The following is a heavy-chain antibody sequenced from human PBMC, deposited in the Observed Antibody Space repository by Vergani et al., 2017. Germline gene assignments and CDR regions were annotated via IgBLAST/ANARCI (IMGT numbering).Heavy chain of an antibody. Sequence: QVQLVQSGAEVKKPGASVKVSCKASGYTFTSYAMHWVRQAPGQRLEWMGWINAGNGNTKYSQKFQGRVTITRDTSASTAYMELSSLRSEDTAVYYCARDRFRTYSGYGRPAGYWGQGTLVTVSS. CDR1: GYTFTSYA. V-gene: IGHV1-3*01. CDR2: INAGNGNT. J-gene: IGHJ4*02. CDR3: ARDRFRTYSGYGRPAGY. D-gene: IGHD5-12*01.